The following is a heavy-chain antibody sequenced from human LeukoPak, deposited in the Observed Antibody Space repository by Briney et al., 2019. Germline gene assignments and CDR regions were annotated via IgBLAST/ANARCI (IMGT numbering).Heavy chain of an antibody. Sequence: ASVNVSCKASGYSFTNYGISWLRQAPGQGLEWMGRINADNGNTHYAQKFQDRVTLTTDRSTSTAYMEMRSLSSDDTAVYYCARDWPAVITDYWGQGTLVIVSS. V-gene: IGHV1-18*01. D-gene: IGHD2-21*01. CDR2: INADNGNT. J-gene: IGHJ4*02. CDR1: GYSFTNYG. CDR3: ARDWPAVITDY.